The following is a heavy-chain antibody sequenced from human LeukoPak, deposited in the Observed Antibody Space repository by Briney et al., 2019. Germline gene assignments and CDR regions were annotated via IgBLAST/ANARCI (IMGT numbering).Heavy chain of an antibody. D-gene: IGHD3-10*01. CDR1: GYTFTTYD. CDR2: MNPNTGDT. Sequence: EASVKVSCKTSGYTFTTYDINWVRQATGQGLEWMGWMNPNTGDTGYAQKFQGRVTLTRNTSISTAYMELSSLRSEDTAVYYCARDPYYGSGRYRYGMDVWGKGTTVTISS. CDR3: ARDPYYGSGRYRYGMDV. J-gene: IGHJ6*04. V-gene: IGHV1-8*01.